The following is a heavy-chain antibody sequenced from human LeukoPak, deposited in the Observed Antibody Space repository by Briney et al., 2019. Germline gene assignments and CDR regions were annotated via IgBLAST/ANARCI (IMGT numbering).Heavy chain of an antibody. J-gene: IGHJ4*02. D-gene: IGHD6-6*01. CDR1: GFTFSSYA. Sequence: GGSLRLSCAASGFTFSSYAMHWVRQAPGKGLEWVAVISYDGSNKYYADSVKGRFTIFRDNSKNTLYLQMNSLRAEDTAVYYCARGLEYSSSSDYWGQGTLVTVSS. V-gene: IGHV3-30-3*01. CDR3: ARGLEYSSSSDY. CDR2: ISYDGSNK.